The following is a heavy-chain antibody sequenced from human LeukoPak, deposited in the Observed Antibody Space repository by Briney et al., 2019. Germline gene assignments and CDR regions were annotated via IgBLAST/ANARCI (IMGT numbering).Heavy chain of an antibody. V-gene: IGHV3-66*01. CDR2: IYSGGNT. CDR1: GFTFSSYS. D-gene: IGHD6-25*01. Sequence: PGGSLRLSCAASGFTFSSYSMTWVRQAPGKGLEWVSVIYSGGNTYYSDSVRGRFTISRDNSKNTVYLQMNNLRTDDTAVYYCARDLAAGNYWGQGTLVSVSS. J-gene: IGHJ4*02. CDR3: ARDLAAGNY.